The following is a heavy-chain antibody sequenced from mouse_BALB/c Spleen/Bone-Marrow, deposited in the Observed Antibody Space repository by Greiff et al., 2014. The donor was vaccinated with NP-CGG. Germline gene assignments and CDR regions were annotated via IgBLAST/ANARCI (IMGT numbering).Heavy chain of an antibody. D-gene: IGHD1-1*01. CDR3: ASYYYGSSSFAY. CDR1: GFNIKDTY. Sequence: VQLQQSGAELVKPGASVKLSCTASGFNIKDTYMHWVKQRPEQGLEWIGRIDPANGNTKYDPKFQGKATITADTSSNTAYLQLSSLTSEDTAVYYCASYYYGSSSFAYWGQGTLVTVFA. V-gene: IGHV14-3*02. J-gene: IGHJ3*01. CDR2: IDPANGNT.